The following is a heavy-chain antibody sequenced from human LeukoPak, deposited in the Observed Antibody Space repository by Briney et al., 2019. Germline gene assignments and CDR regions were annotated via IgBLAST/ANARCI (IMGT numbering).Heavy chain of an antibody. V-gene: IGHV1-69*13. CDR1: GGTFSSYA. Sequence: ASVKVSCKASGGTFSSYAISWVRQAPGQGLEWMGGIIPIFGTANYAQKFQGRVTITADESTSTAYMELSSLRSEDTAVYYRARCGLGYCSGGSCCRGWFDPWGQGTLVTVSS. CDR3: ARCGLGYCSGGSCCRGWFDP. J-gene: IGHJ5*02. D-gene: IGHD2-15*01. CDR2: IIPIFGTA.